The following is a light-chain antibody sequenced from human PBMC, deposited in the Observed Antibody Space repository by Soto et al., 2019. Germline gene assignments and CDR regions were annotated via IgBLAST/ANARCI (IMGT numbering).Light chain of an antibody. CDR1: QSVTTTY. CDR2: GAS. V-gene: IGKV3-20*01. CDR3: QQHGSSPFT. Sequence: EIVLTQSPATLSLSPGERATLSCRASQSVTTTYLAWYQQKPGQAPRLLISGASTRATGIPDRFSASGSGTDFTLTISRLEPEDFAVYYCQQHGSSPFTFGPGTKVDIK. J-gene: IGKJ3*01.